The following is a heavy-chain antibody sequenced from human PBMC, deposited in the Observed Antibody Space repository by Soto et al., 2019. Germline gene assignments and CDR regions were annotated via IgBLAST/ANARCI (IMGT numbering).Heavy chain of an antibody. D-gene: IGHD3-3*01. J-gene: IGHJ6*03. V-gene: IGHV4-59*01. CDR3: ARDTSYCDSVYYYMDV. Sequence: PSETLSLTCTVSGGSISSYHWSWIRQPPGKGLEWIGYIYYSGSTNYNPSLKSRVTISVDTSKNQFSLKLSSVTAADTAVYYCARDTSYCDSVYYYMDVWGKGTTVTVSS. CDR1: GGSISSYH. CDR2: IYYSGST.